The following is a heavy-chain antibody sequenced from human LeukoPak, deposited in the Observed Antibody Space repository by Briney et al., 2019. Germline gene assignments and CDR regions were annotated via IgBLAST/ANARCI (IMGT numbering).Heavy chain of an antibody. Sequence: HPGGSLRLSCAASGFTFSSYWMSWVRQAPGKGLEWVANIKQDGSEKYYVDSVKGRFTISRDNAKNSLYLQMNSLRAEDTAVYYCARAPPDYVSNSYYFDYWGQGTLVTVSS. D-gene: IGHD3-16*01. CDR2: IKQDGSEK. J-gene: IGHJ4*02. V-gene: IGHV3-7*01. CDR1: GFTFSSYW. CDR3: ARAPPDYVSNSYYFDY.